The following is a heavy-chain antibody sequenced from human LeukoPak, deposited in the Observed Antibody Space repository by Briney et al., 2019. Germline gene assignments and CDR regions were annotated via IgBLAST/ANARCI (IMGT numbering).Heavy chain of an antibody. CDR3: ARRREMATLVYAFDI. V-gene: IGHV2-5*01. J-gene: IGHJ3*02. D-gene: IGHD5-24*01. Sequence: SGPTLVKPTQTLTLTCTFSGFSLSTTGVGVGWIRQPPGKALEWLAIIYWNDDKRYSPSLKTRLTITKDTSKNQVVLTMTNMDPVDTATYYCARRREMATLVYAFDIWGQGTMVTVSS. CDR2: IYWNDDK. CDR1: GFSLSTTGVG.